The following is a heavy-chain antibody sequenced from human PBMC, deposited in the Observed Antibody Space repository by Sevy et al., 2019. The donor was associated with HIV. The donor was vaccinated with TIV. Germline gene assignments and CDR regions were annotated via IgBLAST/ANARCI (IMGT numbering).Heavy chain of an antibody. CDR1: GGSISSSSYY. Sequence: SETLSLTCTVSGGSISSSSYYWGWIRQPPGKGLEWIGSIYYSGSTYYNPSLKSRVTISVDTSKNQFSLKLSSVTAADTAVYYCASRPAIAAAGNGLGSYFDYWGQGTLVIVSS. CDR3: ASRPAIAAAGNGLGSYFDY. CDR2: IYYSGST. J-gene: IGHJ4*02. D-gene: IGHD6-13*01. V-gene: IGHV4-39*01.